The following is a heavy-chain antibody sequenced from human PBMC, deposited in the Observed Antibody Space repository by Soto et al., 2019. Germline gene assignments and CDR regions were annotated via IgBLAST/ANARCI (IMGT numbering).Heavy chain of an antibody. D-gene: IGHD3-3*01. CDR2: IYPGDSDT. J-gene: IGHJ6*02. V-gene: IGHV5-51*01. CDR1: GYSFTSFW. CDR3: AREGTITTIFGVVTMSNYYYYGMGV. Sequence: GEPLKISWKGSGYSFTSFWSRRVRQMPGKGLEWMGIIYPGDSDTRYSPSFQGQVTISADKSISTAYLQWSSLKASDTAMYYCAREGTITTIFGVVTMSNYYYYGMGVWGQGTTVTVSS.